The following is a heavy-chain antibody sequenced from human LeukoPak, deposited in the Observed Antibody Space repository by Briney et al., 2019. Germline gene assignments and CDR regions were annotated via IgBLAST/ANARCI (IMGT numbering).Heavy chain of an antibody. J-gene: IGHJ6*02. CDR2: ISSSSSYI. CDR3: AREGRLLWFGELSDYYYGMDV. V-gene: IGHV3-21*01. CDR1: GFTFSSYS. D-gene: IGHD3-10*01. Sequence: SGGSLRLSCAASGFTFSSYSMNWVRQAPGKGLEWVSSISSSSSYIYYADSVKGRFTISRDNAKNSLYLQMNSLRAEDTAVYYCAREGRLLWFGELSDYYYGMDVWGQGTTVTVSS.